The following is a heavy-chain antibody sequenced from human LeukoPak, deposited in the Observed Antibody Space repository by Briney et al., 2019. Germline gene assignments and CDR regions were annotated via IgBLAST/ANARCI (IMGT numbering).Heavy chain of an antibody. J-gene: IGHJ3*02. Sequence: PGGSLRLSCAASGFTFSSYWMSWVRQAPGKGLEWVANIKQDGSEKYYVDSVKGRFTISRDNAKNSLYLQMNSLRAEDTAVYYCARDGRYDSSGYYYVADAFDIWGQGTMVTVSS. CDR3: ARDGRYDSSGYYYVADAFDI. CDR2: IKQDGSEK. D-gene: IGHD3-22*01. V-gene: IGHV3-7*01. CDR1: GFTFSSYW.